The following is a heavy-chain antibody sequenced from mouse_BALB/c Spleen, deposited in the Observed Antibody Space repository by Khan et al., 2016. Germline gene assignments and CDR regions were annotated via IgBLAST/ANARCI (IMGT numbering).Heavy chain of an antibody. V-gene: IGHV5-4*02. CDR2: ISDCGSYT. Sequence: EVELVESGGGLVKPGGSLKLSCAASGFTFSDYYMYWVRQTPAKRLEWVATISDCGSYTYYPASVKGRFTISRDNAKNHLYLQMSSLKSEDTAMYDCATTYGNDRYFDDWGAGTTVTVSS. CDR3: ATTYGNDRYFDD. D-gene: IGHD2-2*01. J-gene: IGHJ1*01. CDR1: GFTFSDYY.